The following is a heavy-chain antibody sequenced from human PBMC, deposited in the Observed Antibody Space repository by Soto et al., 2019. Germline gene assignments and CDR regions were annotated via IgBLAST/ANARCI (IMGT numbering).Heavy chain of an antibody. CDR1: GYSFTSYW. Sequence: LKISCKGSGYSFTSYWIGWVRQMPGKGLEWMGIIYPGDSDTRYSPSFQGQVTISADKSIGTAYLQWSSLKASDTAMYYCARPAVAGHHYYYGMDVWGQGTTVTVSS. CDR3: ARPAVAGHHYYYGMDV. V-gene: IGHV5-51*01. D-gene: IGHD6-19*01. CDR2: IYPGDSDT. J-gene: IGHJ6*02.